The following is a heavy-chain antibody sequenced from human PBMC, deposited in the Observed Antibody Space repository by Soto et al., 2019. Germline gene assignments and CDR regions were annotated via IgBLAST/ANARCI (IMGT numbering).Heavy chain of an antibody. V-gene: IGHV3-30*18. J-gene: IGHJ4*02. D-gene: IGHD1-26*01. Sequence: GGSLRLSCAASGFTFSSYGMHWVRQAPGKGLEWVAVISYDGSNKYYADSVKGRFTISRDNSKNTLYLQMNSLRAEDTAVYYCAKVGRWELQNFDYWGQGTLVTVSS. CDR3: AKVGRWELQNFDY. CDR2: ISYDGSNK. CDR1: GFTFSSYG.